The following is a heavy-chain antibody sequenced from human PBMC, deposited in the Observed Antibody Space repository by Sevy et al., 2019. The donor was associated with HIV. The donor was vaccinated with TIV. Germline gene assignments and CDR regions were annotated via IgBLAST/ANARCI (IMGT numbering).Heavy chain of an antibody. Sequence: GGSLRLSCAASGFTFSSYSMNWVRQAPGKGLEWVAVILYDGSNKYYGDSVKGRFTISRDNSKNTLYLQMNSLRGEDTAVYYCARGLAALPGYYYGIDVWGQGTTVTVSS. CDR2: ILYDGSNK. D-gene: IGHD6-6*01. V-gene: IGHV3-30*03. CDR1: GFTFSSYS. J-gene: IGHJ6*02. CDR3: ARGLAALPGYYYGIDV.